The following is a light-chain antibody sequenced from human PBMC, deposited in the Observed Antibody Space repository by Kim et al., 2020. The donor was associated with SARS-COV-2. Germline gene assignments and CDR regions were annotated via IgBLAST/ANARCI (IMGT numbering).Light chain of an antibody. V-gene: IGLV3-21*01. J-gene: IGLJ2*01. CDR1: NIGSKS. CDR2: YDS. CDR3: QGWVRSSDLVI. Sequence: SYELTQPPSVSVAPGKTARITCGGNNIGSKSVHWYQQKPGQAPVLVIYYDSDRPSGIPERFSGSNSGNTATLTISRVEAGDEADHYCQGWVRSSDLVIFG.